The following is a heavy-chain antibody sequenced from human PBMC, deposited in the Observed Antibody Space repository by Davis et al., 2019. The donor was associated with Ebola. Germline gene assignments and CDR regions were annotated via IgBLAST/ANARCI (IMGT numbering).Heavy chain of an antibody. CDR2: ISSGSSAI. CDR3: ARDIPYISSAASDY. J-gene: IGHJ4*02. CDR1: GFTFSSFN. Sequence: GGSLRLSCAASGFTFSSFNMNWVRQPAGKGLEWVSYISSGSSAILYADSVKGRFTISRDNAKNSLYLQMNSLREEDTAIYYCARDIPYISSAASDYWGQGTLVTVSS. D-gene: IGHD6-13*01. V-gene: IGHV3-48*02.